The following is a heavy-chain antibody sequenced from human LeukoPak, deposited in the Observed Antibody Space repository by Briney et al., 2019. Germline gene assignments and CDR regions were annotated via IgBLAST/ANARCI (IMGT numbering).Heavy chain of an antibody. CDR2: IHPSSGGT. J-gene: IGHJ4*02. V-gene: IGHV1-2*06. D-gene: IGHD4-17*01. CDR3: ARNYGDLDY. CDR1: GYIFTAYY. Sequence: ASVKVSCKASGYIFTAYYIHWVRQAPGQGLEWVGRIHPSSGGTEYAQNFQGRVTVARDTSITTAYMELNRLTSDDTAVYYCARNYGDLDYWGQGTLVTVSS.